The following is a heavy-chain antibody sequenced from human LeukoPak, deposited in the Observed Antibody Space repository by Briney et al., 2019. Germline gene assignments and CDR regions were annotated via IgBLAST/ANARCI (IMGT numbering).Heavy chain of an antibody. CDR2: IIGNGGRT. CDR1: GFTFSSYS. D-gene: IGHD1-26*01. J-gene: IGHJ4*02. CDR3: AKVFEWELGTYDY. Sequence: PGGSLRLSCAASGFTFSSYSIHWVRQAPGKGLEYVSGIIGNGGRTYYGNSVKGRFTISRDNSKNTLHLQVGSLRVEDTAVYYCAKVFEWELGTYDYWGQGTLVTVSS. V-gene: IGHV3-64*01.